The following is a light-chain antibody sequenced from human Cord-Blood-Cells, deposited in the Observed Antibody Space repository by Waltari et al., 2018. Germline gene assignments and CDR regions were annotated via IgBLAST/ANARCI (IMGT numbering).Light chain of an antibody. Sequence: DIVMTQSPDSLAVSLGESATINCKSSQSVLYSSNNKNYLAWYQQKPGQPPKLLIYWASTRESGVPDRFSGSGSGTDVTLTISSLQAEDVAVYYCQQYYSTPWTFGQGTKVEIK. J-gene: IGKJ1*01. CDR1: QSVLYSSNNKNY. CDR2: WAS. CDR3: QQYYSTPWT. V-gene: IGKV4-1*01.